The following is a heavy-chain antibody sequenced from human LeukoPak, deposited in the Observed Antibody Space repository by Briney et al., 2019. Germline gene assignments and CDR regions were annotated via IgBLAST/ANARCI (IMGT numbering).Heavy chain of an antibody. CDR1: GFTFSSYW. D-gene: IGHD3-9*01. Sequence: GGSLRLSCAASGFTFSSYWMSWVRQAPGKGLEWVANTKQDGSEKKYLDSVKGRFTISRDNAKNSMYLQMNSLRAEDTAVYYCARDEIYYDILTGYRHFDYWGQGTLVTVFS. V-gene: IGHV3-7*01. CDR3: ARDEIYYDILTGYRHFDY. CDR2: TKQDGSEK. J-gene: IGHJ4*02.